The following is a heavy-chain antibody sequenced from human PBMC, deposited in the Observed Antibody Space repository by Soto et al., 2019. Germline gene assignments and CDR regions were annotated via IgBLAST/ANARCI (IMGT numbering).Heavy chain of an antibody. Sequence: SETLSLTCTVSGGSISSGGYYWSWIRQPPGKGLEWIGYTYYSGSTYYNPSLKSRVTISVDTSKNQFSLKLSSVTAADTAVYYCARAHGGGTTPQPVNYYYYGMDVCVQGPTVTLSS. V-gene: IGHV4-31*03. CDR3: ARAHGGGTTPQPVNYYYYGMDV. CDR2: TYYSGST. J-gene: IGHJ6*02. D-gene: IGHD1-7*01. CDR1: GGSISSGGYY.